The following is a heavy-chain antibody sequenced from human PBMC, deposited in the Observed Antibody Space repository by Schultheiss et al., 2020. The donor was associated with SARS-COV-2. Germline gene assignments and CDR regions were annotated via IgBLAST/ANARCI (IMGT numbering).Heavy chain of an antibody. D-gene: IGHD6-13*01. Sequence: GESLKISCKASGYTFTSYDINWVRQATGQGLEWMGWMNPNSGNTGYAQKFQGRVTMTRNTSISTAYMELSSLRSEDTAVYYCARESSSWYSYYYGMDVWGQGTTVTVSS. CDR2: MNPNSGNT. V-gene: IGHV1-8*01. J-gene: IGHJ6*02. CDR3: ARESSSWYSYYYGMDV. CDR1: GYTFTSYD.